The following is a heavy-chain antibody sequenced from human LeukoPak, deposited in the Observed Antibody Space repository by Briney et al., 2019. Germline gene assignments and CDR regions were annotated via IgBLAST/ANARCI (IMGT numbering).Heavy chain of an antibody. V-gene: IGHV4-34*01. Sequence: SETLSLTCAVYGGSFSGYYWSWIRQPPGKGLEWIGEINHSGSTNYNPSLKSRVTISVDTSKNQFSLKPSSVTAADTAVHYCAKEGSSGSPIDYWGQGTLVTVSS. J-gene: IGHJ4*02. CDR1: GGSFSGYY. CDR3: AKEGSSGSPIDY. D-gene: IGHD6-19*01. CDR2: INHSGST.